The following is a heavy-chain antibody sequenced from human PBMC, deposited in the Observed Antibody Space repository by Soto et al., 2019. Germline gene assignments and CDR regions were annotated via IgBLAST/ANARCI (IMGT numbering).Heavy chain of an antibody. V-gene: IGHV1-8*01. D-gene: IGHD1-26*01. Sequence: ASVKVSCKASGYTFTSYDINWVRQATGQGLEWMGWMNPNSGNTGYAQKFQGRVTMTRNTSISTAYMELSSLRSEDTAVYYCAILLVTGNWFDPWGQGTLVTISS. CDR3: AILLVTGNWFDP. CDR1: GYTFTSYD. J-gene: IGHJ5*02. CDR2: MNPNSGNT.